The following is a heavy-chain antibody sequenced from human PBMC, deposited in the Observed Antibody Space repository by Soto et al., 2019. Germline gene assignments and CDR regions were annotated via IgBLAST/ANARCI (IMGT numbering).Heavy chain of an antibody. D-gene: IGHD6-13*01. Sequence: QVQLVQSGAEVKKPGASVKVSCKASGYTFTSYDINWVRQATGQGLEWMGWMNPNSGNTGYAQKFQGRVTMTRNTSRSTAYMELSSLRSEDTAVYYCARGIAAAGTPYYYYYMDVWGKGTTVTVSS. J-gene: IGHJ6*03. CDR3: ARGIAAAGTPYYYYYMDV. CDR1: GYTFTSYD. V-gene: IGHV1-8*01. CDR2: MNPNSGNT.